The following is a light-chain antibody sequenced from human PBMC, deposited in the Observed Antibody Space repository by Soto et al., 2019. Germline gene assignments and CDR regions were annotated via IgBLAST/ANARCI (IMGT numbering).Light chain of an antibody. V-gene: IGKV3-15*01. CDR3: QQYNNWPFT. CDR1: QSVSIN. J-gene: IGKJ3*01. CDR2: GAS. Sequence: EIVMTQSPATLSVSPGERATLSCRASQSVSINLAWYQQKPGQAPRLLIYGASTRATGIPGRFSGSGSGTEFTLTISSLQSEDFAVYYCQQYNNWPFTFGPGNKVDIK.